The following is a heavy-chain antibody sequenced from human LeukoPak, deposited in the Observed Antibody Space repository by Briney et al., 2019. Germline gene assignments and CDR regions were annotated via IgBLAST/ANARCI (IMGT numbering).Heavy chain of an antibody. Sequence: SETLSLTCTVSGGSISSGGYYWSWFRQHPGKGLEWIGYIYYSGSTYYNPSLKSRVTISVDTSKNQFSLKLSSVTAADTAVYYCARSFSTSCYSPGFWGQGTLVTVSS. CDR2: IYYSGST. D-gene: IGHD2-2*01. V-gene: IGHV4-31*03. CDR1: GGSISSGGYY. CDR3: ARSFSTSCYSPGF. J-gene: IGHJ4*02.